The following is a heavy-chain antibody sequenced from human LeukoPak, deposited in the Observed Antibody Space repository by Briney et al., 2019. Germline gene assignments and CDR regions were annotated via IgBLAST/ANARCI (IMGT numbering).Heavy chain of an antibody. D-gene: IGHD5-12*01. CDR2: MNSDGSST. CDR3: ERATPFNYYYMDV. J-gene: IGHJ6*03. Sequence: GGALRLSCPASGFTFSFYLMHCVRQVPWKGRGWVSHMNSDGSSTTYADSLKGRFTISRDNAKNTLYLQMNSLRVAASDVYYCERATPFNYYYMDVWGKGTTVTVSS. V-gene: IGHV3-74*01. CDR1: GFTFSFYL.